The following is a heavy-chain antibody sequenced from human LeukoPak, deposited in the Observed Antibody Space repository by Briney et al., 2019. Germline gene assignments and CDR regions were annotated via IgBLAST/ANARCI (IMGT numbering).Heavy chain of an antibody. J-gene: IGHJ4*02. CDR2: INHSGST. D-gene: IGHD1-26*01. CDR1: GGSFSGYY. CDR3: ARIYSGSYYVYYSDY. V-gene: IGHV4-34*01. Sequence: SETLSLTCAVYGGSFSGYYWSWIRQPPGKGLEWIGEINHSGSTNYNPSLKSRVTISVDTSKNQFSLKLSSVTAADTAVYYCARIYSGSYYVYYSDYWGQGTLVTVSS.